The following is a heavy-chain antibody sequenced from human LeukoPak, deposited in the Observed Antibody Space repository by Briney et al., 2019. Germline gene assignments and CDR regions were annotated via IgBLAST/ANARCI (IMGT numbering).Heavy chain of an antibody. CDR2: ISYDGSNK. CDR3: AKDDYYGSGSYYSWFDP. CDR1: GFTFSSYG. J-gene: IGHJ5*02. V-gene: IGHV3-30*18. Sequence: GGSLRLSCAASGFTFSSYGMHWVRQAPGKGLEWVAVISYDGSNKYYADSVKGRFTISRDNSKNTLYLQMNSLRAEDTAVYYCAKDDYYGSGSYYSWFDPWGQGTLVTVSS. D-gene: IGHD3-10*01.